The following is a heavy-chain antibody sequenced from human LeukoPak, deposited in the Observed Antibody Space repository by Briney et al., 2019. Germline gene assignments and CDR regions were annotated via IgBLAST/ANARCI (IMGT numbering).Heavy chain of an antibody. CDR1: GFTFSNYW. D-gene: IGHD2-15*01. V-gene: IGHV3-7*03. J-gene: IGHJ4*02. Sequence: PGGSLRISCAASGFTFSNYWMSWVRQAPGKGLEWVANIKEDGSDKYYVDSVKGRFTISRDHAKDSLYLQMSSLRVEDTAVYYCATGWLDHWGQGALVTVSS. CDR3: ATGWLDH. CDR2: IKEDGSDK.